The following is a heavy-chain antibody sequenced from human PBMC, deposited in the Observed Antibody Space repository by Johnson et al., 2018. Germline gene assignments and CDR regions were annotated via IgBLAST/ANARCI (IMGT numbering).Heavy chain of an antibody. CDR3: SKDLLPLVGASYYPACDI. V-gene: IGHV3-30*18. CDR2: ISYDGSNK. CDR1: GFTFSSYG. D-gene: IGHD1-26*01. Sequence: QVQLVQSGGGVVQPGRSLRLSCVASGFTFSSYGMHWVRQAPGKGLEWVAVISYDGSNKYYADSVKGRFTISRDNSKNTLYLQMNSLRAEDPAVYYCSKDLLPLVGASYYPACDIWGKGTMVTVSS. J-gene: IGHJ3*02.